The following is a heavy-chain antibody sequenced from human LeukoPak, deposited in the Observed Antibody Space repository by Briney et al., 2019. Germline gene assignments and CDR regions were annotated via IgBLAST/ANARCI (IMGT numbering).Heavy chain of an antibody. CDR2: ISAYNDNT. CDR1: GYAFTSYG. CDR3: AREDCSGGSCYSLSLTPVFHVFDI. V-gene: IGHV1-18*01. D-gene: IGHD2-15*01. Sequence: GASVEVSCKASGYAFTSYGISWVRQAPGQGLEWMGWISAYNDNTNYAPKLQGRVTMTTDTSTSTAYMELRSLRSDDTAVYYCAREDCSGGSCYSLSLTPVFHVFDIWGQGTMVTVSS. J-gene: IGHJ3*02.